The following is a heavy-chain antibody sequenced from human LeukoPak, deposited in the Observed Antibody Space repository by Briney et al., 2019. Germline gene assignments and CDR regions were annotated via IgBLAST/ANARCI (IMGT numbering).Heavy chain of an antibody. CDR2: IYTSGST. Sequence: KSSETLCLTCTVFGGSFSSYYWSWIRQPAGKGLEWIGRIYTSGSTNYSPSLKSRVTMSVDTSKNQFSLSLSSVTAADTAVYYCARVYCSSTSCLFDYWGQGTLVTVSS. CDR1: GGSFSSYY. V-gene: IGHV4-4*07. J-gene: IGHJ4*02. CDR3: ARVYCSSTSCLFDY. D-gene: IGHD2-2*01.